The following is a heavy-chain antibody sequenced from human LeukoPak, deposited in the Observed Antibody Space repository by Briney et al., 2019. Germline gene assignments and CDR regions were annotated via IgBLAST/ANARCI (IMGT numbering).Heavy chain of an antibody. J-gene: IGHJ4*02. Sequence: GGSLRLSCAASGFTFSTYKMNWVRQAPGKGLEWVSYISSSGGTIYYADSVKGRFTISRDNAKNSLYLQMNRLRAEDTAVYYCTRGYNTYVDYWGQGTLVTVSS. D-gene: IGHD3-3*01. CDR1: GFTFSTYK. CDR3: TRGYNTYVDY. CDR2: ISSSGGTI. V-gene: IGHV3-48*03.